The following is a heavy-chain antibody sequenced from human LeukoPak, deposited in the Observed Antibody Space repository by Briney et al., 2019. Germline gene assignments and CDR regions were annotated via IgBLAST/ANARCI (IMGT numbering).Heavy chain of an antibody. V-gene: IGHV1-2*02. J-gene: IGHJ4*02. D-gene: IGHD2-21*02. CDR1: GHIFGDYY. CDR2: MNVDSGGT. CDR3: ARDSKVTCTSFDS. Sequence: ASVKVSCKASGHIFGDYYMHWVRQAPGQGLEWMGWMNVDSGGTKYAQKFQGRVTMTRDTSVSTAFMDLTRLTSDDTAVYYCARDSKVTCTSFDSWGQGTLVTVSS.